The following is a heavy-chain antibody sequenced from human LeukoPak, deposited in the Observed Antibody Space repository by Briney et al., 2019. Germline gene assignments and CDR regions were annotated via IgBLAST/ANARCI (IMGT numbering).Heavy chain of an antibody. J-gene: IGHJ5*02. V-gene: IGHV1-18*01. CDR3: ARALGYQLLSWWFDP. CDR2: ISPYNDNT. Sequence: AASVKVSCKASGYTFTSSVIIWVRQAPGQGLEWMGWISPYNDNTNYAQKLQGRVTMTTDTSTSTAYMELRSLRSDDTAVYYCARALGYQLLSWWFDPWGQGTLVTVSS. D-gene: IGHD2-2*01. CDR1: GYTFTSSV.